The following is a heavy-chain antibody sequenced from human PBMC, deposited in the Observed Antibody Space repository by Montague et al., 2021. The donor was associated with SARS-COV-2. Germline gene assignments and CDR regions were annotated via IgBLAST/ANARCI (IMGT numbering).Heavy chain of an antibody. D-gene: IGHD4-23*01. Sequence: LRLSCAVYGGSFSGYYWTWIRQSPGKGLEWIAEINHSGTTNYNFNPSLRSRVTISVDTSKSQFSLKLGSVTAADTGVYYCARWDPQTLTLIGLRGKSASDYWGQGTLVTVSS. V-gene: IGHV4-34*01. CDR2: INHSGTT. J-gene: IGHJ4*02. CDR3: ARWDPQTLTLIGLRGKSASDY. CDR1: GGSFSGYY.